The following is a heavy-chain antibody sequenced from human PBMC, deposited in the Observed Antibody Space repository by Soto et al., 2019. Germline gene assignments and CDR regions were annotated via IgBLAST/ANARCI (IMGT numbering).Heavy chain of an antibody. D-gene: IGHD4-17*01. CDR2: IYSGGST. J-gene: IGHJ6*03. Sequence: EVQLVESGGGLVQPGGSLRLSCAASGFTVSSNYMSWVRQAPGKGLEWVSVIYSGGSTYYADSVKGRFTISRHNSKNTRYLQMNRLRAEDTAVYYCATRTTLRAYYYDYMDVWGKGTTVTVSS. CDR1: GFTVSSNY. V-gene: IGHV3-53*04. CDR3: ATRTTLRAYYYDYMDV.